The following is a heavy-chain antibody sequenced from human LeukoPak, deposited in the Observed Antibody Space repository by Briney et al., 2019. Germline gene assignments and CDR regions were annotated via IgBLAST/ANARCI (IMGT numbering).Heavy chain of an antibody. D-gene: IGHD3-10*01. CDR1: GFTFSSYG. J-gene: IGHJ4*02. Sequence: GGSLRLSCAASGFTFSSYGMHWVRQAPGKGLEWVVVISYDGSNKYYADSVKGRFTISRDNSKNTLYLQMNSLRAEDTAVYYCAKDGLHYGSGSYLDYWGQGTLVTVSS. CDR2: ISYDGSNK. V-gene: IGHV3-30*18. CDR3: AKDGLHYGSGSYLDY.